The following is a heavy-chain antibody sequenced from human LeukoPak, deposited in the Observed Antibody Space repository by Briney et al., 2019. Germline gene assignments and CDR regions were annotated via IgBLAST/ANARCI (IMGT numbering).Heavy chain of an antibody. Sequence: PGGSLRLSCAASGFTFSDWYISWIRQAPGKGLEWVSYISPRGDSTYYGDSVKGRFTISRDNAKNSVSLDMNSLRAEDTAVYYCARGHYGLDLWGQGTLITVSS. CDR1: GFTFSDWY. J-gene: IGHJ5*02. D-gene: IGHD3-10*01. V-gene: IGHV3-11*01. CDR2: ISPRGDST. CDR3: ARGHYGLDL.